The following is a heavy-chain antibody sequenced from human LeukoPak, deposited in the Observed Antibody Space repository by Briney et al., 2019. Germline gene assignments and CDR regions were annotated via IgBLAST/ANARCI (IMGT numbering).Heavy chain of an antibody. CDR1: GGSISSGDYY. Sequence: PSQTLSLTCTVSGGSISSGDYYWSWIRQPPGKGLEWIGYIYYSGSTYYNPSLKSRVTISVDTSKNQFSLKLSSVTAADTAVYYCARVYDYGDYVYWYFDLWGRGTLVTVSS. CDR2: IYYSGST. J-gene: IGHJ2*01. V-gene: IGHV4-30-4*01. CDR3: ARVYDYGDYVYWYFDL. D-gene: IGHD4-17*01.